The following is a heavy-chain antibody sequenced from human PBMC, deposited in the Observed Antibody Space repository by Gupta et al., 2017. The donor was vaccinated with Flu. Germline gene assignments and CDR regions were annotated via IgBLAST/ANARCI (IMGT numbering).Heavy chain of an antibody. Sequence: QVQLQESGPGLVKPSETLSLTCTVSGASINNDYWSWIRQPPGRGLEWIGWVHDSVTTNYNSSLRSRVTMSIDTSKNHFSLKLNSVTAADTAVYYCARGGASSRFFDYWGQGTLVTVSS. V-gene: IGHV4-59*01. CDR3: ARGGASSRFFDY. D-gene: IGHD6-6*01. CDR1: GASINNDY. J-gene: IGHJ4*02. CDR2: VHDSVTT.